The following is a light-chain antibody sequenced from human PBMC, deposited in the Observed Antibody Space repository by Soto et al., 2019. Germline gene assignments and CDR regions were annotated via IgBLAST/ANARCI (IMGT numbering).Light chain of an antibody. CDR3: QQYSSSPLT. Sequence: EIVLTQSPGTLSLSPGERATLSCRASQSISSSYLAWVQQKPGQAPRLLIYGATSRATGIPDRFSGSESGTDFTLTISRLEPEDFAVYYCQQYSSSPLTFGGGTKVENK. J-gene: IGKJ4*01. CDR2: GAT. CDR1: QSISSSY. V-gene: IGKV3-20*01.